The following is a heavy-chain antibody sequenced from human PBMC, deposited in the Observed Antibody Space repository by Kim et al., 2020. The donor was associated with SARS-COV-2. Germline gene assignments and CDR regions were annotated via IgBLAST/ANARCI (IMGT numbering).Heavy chain of an antibody. V-gene: IGHV3-11*04. Sequence: GGSLRLSCAASGFTFSDYYMSWIRQAPGKGLEWVSYISSSGSTIYYADSVKGRFTISRDNAKNSLYLQMNSLRAEDTAVYYCARGDYDYVWGSYRKYYYYYGMDVWGQGTTDTVSS. CDR1: GFTFSDYY. J-gene: IGHJ6*02. CDR2: ISSSGSTI. D-gene: IGHD3-16*02. CDR3: ARGDYDYVWGSYRKYYYYYGMDV.